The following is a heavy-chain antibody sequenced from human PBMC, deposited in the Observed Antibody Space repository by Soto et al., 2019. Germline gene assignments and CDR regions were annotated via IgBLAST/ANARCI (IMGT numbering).Heavy chain of an antibody. CDR1: GGSLNSGDYN. J-gene: IGHJ5*02. CDR3: ARDVASADSRSGLSWFDP. V-gene: IGHV4-31*03. Sequence: QVQLQESGPGLVKPSQTLSLTCSVSGGSLNSGDYNWSWIRQLQGKGLEWIGYTYSSGNSYYNPSLKSRVTISVDTSKNQFSLTLTSVTAADTAVYYCARDVASADSRSGLSWFDPWGQGTLVTVSS. CDR2: TYSSGNS. D-gene: IGHD1-26*01.